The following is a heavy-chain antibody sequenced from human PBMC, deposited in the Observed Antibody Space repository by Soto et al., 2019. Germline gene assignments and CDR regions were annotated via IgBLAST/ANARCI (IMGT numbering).Heavy chain of an antibody. CDR2: IDPSDSYT. Sequence: GESLKISCQGSGYSFTSYWIHWVRQVPGKGLEWMGRIDPSDSYTNYSPSFQGHVTISADKSISTAYLQWSSLKASDTAMYYCARPRSSSRNYYGMDVWGQGTTVTVSS. CDR1: GYSFTSYW. V-gene: IGHV5-10-1*01. CDR3: ARPRSSSRNYYGMDV. D-gene: IGHD6-13*01. J-gene: IGHJ6*02.